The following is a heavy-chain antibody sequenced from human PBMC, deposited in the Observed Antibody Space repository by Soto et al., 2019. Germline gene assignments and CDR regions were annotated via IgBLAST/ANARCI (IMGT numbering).Heavy chain of an antibody. CDR3: ARYIAASGTYYFDY. D-gene: IGHD6-13*01. CDR1: GGSISSSYW. Sequence: QVELQESGPGLVKPSGTLSLTCAVSGGSISSSYWWSWVRQPPGKGLEWIGEIYHSGSANYNPSLKRRVNLSVDKSKNQFSLKLSSVTAADTAVYYCARYIAASGTYYFDYWGQGTLVTVSS. CDR2: IYHSGSA. J-gene: IGHJ4*02. V-gene: IGHV4-4*02.